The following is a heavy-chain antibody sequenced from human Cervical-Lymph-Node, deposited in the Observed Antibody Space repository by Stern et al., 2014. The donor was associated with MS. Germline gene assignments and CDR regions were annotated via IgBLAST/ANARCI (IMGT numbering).Heavy chain of an antibody. D-gene: IGHD2-15*01. Sequence: QVQLVQSGAEVKKPGSSMNVSCKTSGGTFSSSYAITWMRQAPGQGLEWMGRIIPILGLANYAQKFQGRVIITAEKSTSTTYMELSSLTSEDTAVYYCARGVVSNRAAATLHNLFDPWGQGTLVTVSS. V-gene: IGHV1-69*04. CDR3: ARGVVSNRAAATLHNLFDP. CDR1: GGTFSSSYA. J-gene: IGHJ5*02. CDR2: IIPILGLA.